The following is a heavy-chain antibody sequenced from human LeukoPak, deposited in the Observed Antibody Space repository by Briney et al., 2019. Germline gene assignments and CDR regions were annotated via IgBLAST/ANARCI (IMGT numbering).Heavy chain of an antibody. CDR1: GYTFTGYY. Sequence: ASVKVSCKASGYTFTGYYMYWVRQAPGQGLEWMGWINTNTGNPTYAQGFTGRFVFSLDTSVSTAYLQISSLKAEDTAVYYCARASSGYYGSGSYYSREPYFDYWGQGTLVTVSS. CDR2: INTNTGNP. V-gene: IGHV7-4-1*02. CDR3: ARASSGYYGSGSYYSREPYFDY. J-gene: IGHJ4*02. D-gene: IGHD3-10*01.